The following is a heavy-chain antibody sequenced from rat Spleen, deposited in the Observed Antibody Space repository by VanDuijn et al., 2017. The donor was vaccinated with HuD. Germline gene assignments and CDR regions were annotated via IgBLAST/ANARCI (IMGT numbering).Heavy chain of an antibody. J-gene: IGHJ2*01. V-gene: IGHV5-25*01. CDR2: INTGGGNT. CDR1: GRTFSDYY. CDR3: AREFDYFDY. Sequence: EVQLVESGGGLVQPGRSLKLSCAASGRTFSDYYMAWVRQAPKKGLEWVASINTGGGNTYYRDSVKGRFTISRDNAKSILYLQMDSLRSEDTATYYCAREFDYFDYWGQGVMVTVSS.